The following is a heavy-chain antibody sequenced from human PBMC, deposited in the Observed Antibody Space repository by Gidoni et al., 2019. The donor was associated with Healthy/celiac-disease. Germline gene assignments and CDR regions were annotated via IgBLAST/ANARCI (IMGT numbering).Heavy chain of an antibody. CDR2: ISWNSGSI. CDR3: ARGAAAGTYDPSYFDY. Sequence: GSTGSTFDDYASHWVRQAPGKGLERVSGISWNSGSIGYSDSVKARFTISRDNAKNSLFLQMNRLSAEDTALYYCARGAAAGTYDPSYFDYWGQGTLVTVSS. V-gene: IGHV3-9*01. D-gene: IGHD6-13*01. J-gene: IGHJ4*02. CDR1: GSTFDDYA.